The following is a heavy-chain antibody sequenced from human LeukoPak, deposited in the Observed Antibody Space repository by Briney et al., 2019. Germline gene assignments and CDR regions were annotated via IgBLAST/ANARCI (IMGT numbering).Heavy chain of an antibody. Sequence: PSETLSLTCAVYGGSFSGYYWSWIRQPPGKGLEWIGEINHSGSTNYNPSLKSRVTISVDTSKNQFSLKLSSVTAADTAVYYCARDLGTGNYFDYWGQETLVTVS. J-gene: IGHJ4*02. CDR2: INHSGST. CDR1: GGSFSGYY. V-gene: IGHV4-34*01. CDR3: ARDLGTGNYFDY. D-gene: IGHD1-1*01.